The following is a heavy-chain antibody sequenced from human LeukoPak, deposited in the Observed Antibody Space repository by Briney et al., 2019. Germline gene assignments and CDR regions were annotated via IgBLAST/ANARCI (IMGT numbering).Heavy chain of an antibody. CDR1: GDTFTSYG. V-gene: IGHV1-69*05. Sequence: ASVKVSCKASGDTFTSYGISWVRQAPGQGLELLARIIPVFGTTNYERKFRGRVTVSTDDSTSTAFLELSSLTPEDTAVYYCAREGEGIAAAGTLLVYFDYWGQGTLVTVSS. CDR2: IIPVFGTT. D-gene: IGHD6-13*01. J-gene: IGHJ4*02. CDR3: AREGEGIAAAGTLLVYFDY.